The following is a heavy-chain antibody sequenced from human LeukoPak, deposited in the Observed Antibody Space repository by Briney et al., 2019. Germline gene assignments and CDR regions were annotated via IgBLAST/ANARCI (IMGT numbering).Heavy chain of an antibody. Sequence: ASVKVSCKASGYTFTSYYMHWVRQAPGQGLEWMGIINPSGGSTSYAQKFQGRVTMTRDTSTSTVYMELSSLRSEDTAVYYCARAHSSGWSKSKFDYWGQGTLVTVSS. J-gene: IGHJ4*02. CDR1: GYTFTSYY. CDR3: ARAHSSGWSKSKFDY. D-gene: IGHD6-19*01. V-gene: IGHV1-46*01. CDR2: INPSGGST.